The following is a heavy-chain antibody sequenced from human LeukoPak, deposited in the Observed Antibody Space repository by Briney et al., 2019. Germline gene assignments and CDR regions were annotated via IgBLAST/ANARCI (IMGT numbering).Heavy chain of an antibody. CDR2: IDTDGSST. J-gene: IGHJ4*02. Sequence: GGSLRLSCAASGFTFGSYWMHWVRQAPGKGLVWVSRIDTDGSSTSDADSVRGRVTISRDNAKNTLYLQMNSLGADDTAVYYCARAGYCSGGSCYFDYWGQGTQVIVSS. D-gene: IGHD2-15*01. CDR1: GFTFGSYW. V-gene: IGHV3-74*01. CDR3: ARAGYCSGGSCYFDY.